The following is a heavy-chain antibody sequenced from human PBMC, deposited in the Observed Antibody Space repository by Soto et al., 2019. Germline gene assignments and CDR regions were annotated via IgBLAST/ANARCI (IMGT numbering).Heavy chain of an antibody. CDR1: GFTLSGYA. J-gene: IGHJ6*02. CDR3: ARAPEGMDV. Sequence: QVQLVESGGGVVQPGRSLRLSCAASGFTLSGYAMHWVRQAPGKGLEWVAAISYDGSNKYHAESVKGRFTISRDDSKNTVYLQMNSLRGDDTAVYYCARAPEGMDVWVQGTTVTVSS. CDR2: ISYDGSNK. V-gene: IGHV3-30-3*01.